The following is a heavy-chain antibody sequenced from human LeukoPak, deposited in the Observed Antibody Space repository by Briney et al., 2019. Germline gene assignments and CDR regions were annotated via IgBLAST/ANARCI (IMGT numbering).Heavy chain of an antibody. Sequence: SETLSLTCTVSGGSISSSNYYWGWIRQPPGKGLEWIGNMYYSGSTYYNPSLKSRVTISVDTSKNQFSLKLSSVTAADTAVYYCARIDFVVVPDAIAHYHFYNMDVWGKGTTVTVSS. CDR1: GGSISSSNYY. CDR3: ARIDFVVVPDAIAHYHFYNMDV. J-gene: IGHJ6*03. CDR2: MYYSGST. V-gene: IGHV4-39*01. D-gene: IGHD2-2*01.